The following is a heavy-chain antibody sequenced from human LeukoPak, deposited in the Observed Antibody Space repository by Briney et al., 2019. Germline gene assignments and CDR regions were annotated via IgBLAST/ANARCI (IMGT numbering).Heavy chain of an antibody. Sequence: SETLSLTCTVSGGSISSFYWTWIRQPPGKGLEWIGYIYYSGSTNYNPSLKGRVTISVDTSKNQFSLKLSSVTAADTAVYYCARHTSIAARSGFFDPWGQGTLVTVSS. CDR2: IYYSGST. D-gene: IGHD6-6*01. J-gene: IGHJ5*02. V-gene: IGHV4-59*01. CDR1: GGSISSFY. CDR3: ARHTSIAARSGFFDP.